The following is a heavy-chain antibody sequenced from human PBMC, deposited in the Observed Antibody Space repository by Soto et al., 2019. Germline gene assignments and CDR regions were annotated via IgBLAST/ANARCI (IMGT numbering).Heavy chain of an antibody. CDR1: GFSLSTNT. CDR3: ARVATAMTYDF. CDR2: ISNDGRRK. Sequence: GGSLRLSCAASGFSLSTNTMHWVRQVPGKGLEWVASISNDGRRKYYADFVKGRFTISRDTANNILYLEMNSLRAEDTSLYYCARVATAMTYDFWGQGTEGIVS. V-gene: IGHV3-30*04. D-gene: IGHD2-21*02. J-gene: IGHJ4*02.